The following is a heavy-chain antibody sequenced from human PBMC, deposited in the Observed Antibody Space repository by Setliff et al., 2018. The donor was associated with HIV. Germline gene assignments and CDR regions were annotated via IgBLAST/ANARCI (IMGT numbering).Heavy chain of an antibody. CDR2: IYHNGIT. J-gene: IGHJ4*02. V-gene: IGHV4-38-2*01. CDR3: ARRIYGNNPYFDY. Sequence: SETLSLTWRLADPVHSIATKEESRGWIRQPPGKGLEWIGSIYHNGITYYNPSLKSRVTISVDTSQNQFSLKLSSVTAADTAIYYCARRIYGNNPYFDYWSQGTLVTVSS. CDR1: VHSIATKEES. D-gene: IGHD4-17*01.